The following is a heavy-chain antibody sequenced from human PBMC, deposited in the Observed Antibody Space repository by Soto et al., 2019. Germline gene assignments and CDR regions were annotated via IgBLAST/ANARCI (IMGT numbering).Heavy chain of an antibody. V-gene: IGHV2-5*02. CDR3: ANRVLRTVFGLVTTPAIYVDF. Sequence: QSTVNESGPTVVRPTETLTLTCRFSGFSLTTSGVGVGWIRQSPGKAPEWLALIYWADDKRYSASLKSRLTITKDTSKNQVVLTGSDLDPTDTATYYCANRVLRTVFGLVTTPAIYVDFWGQVTPVAVAS. CDR1: GFSLTTSGVG. J-gene: IGHJ4*02. CDR2: IYWADDK. D-gene: IGHD3-3*01.